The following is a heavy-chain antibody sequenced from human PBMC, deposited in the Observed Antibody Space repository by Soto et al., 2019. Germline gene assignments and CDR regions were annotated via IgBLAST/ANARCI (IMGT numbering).Heavy chain of an antibody. CDR3: ARDDWPEYPNKYYCYGMDV. CDR2: LIPIFGRV. CDR1: RGPFSSYA. J-gene: IGHJ6*02. Sequence: SVKFSGKASRGPFSSYAISWLRQAPGQGLEWMGELIPIFGRVNYAQKLQGRVTIPADESRSTAYMELRSLRSEDTAVYYCARDDWPEYPNKYYCYGMDVWGQGTTVTVSS. D-gene: IGHD3-9*01. V-gene: IGHV1-69*13.